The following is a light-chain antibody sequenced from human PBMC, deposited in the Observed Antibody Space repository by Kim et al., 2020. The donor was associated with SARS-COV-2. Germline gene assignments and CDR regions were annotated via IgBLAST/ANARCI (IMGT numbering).Light chain of an antibody. CDR3: QAWDSNTAQ. V-gene: IGLV3-1*01. CDR2: QDS. J-gene: IGLJ2*01. CDR1: NLGDKY. Sequence: SYELTQPPSVSVSPGQTVSITCSGDNLGDKYACXYQQKPGQSPVPVIYQDSKRPSGIPERFSGSNSGNTATLTISGTQAMDEADYYCQAWDSNTAQFGGG.